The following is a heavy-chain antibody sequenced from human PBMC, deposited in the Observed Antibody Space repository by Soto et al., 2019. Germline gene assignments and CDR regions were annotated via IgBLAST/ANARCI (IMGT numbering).Heavy chain of an antibody. Sequence: QVQLQESGPGLVKPSQTLSLTCTVSGGSISSGDYYWSWIRQPPGKGLGWIGYIYYSGSTYYNPSLKSRVTISVDTYKNQFSLKLSSVTAADTAVYYCASDRRTATYWYFDLWGRGTLFTVSS. CDR3: ASDRRTATYWYFDL. CDR2: IYYSGST. D-gene: IGHD5-18*01. J-gene: IGHJ2*01. V-gene: IGHV4-30-4*01. CDR1: GGSISSGDYY.